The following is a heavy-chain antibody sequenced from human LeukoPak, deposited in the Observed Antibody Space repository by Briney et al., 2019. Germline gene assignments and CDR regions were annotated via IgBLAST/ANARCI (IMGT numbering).Heavy chain of an antibody. J-gene: IGHJ6*02. D-gene: IGHD3-10*01. CDR3: ARDPGPLWFGELLYVYYGMDV. CDR1: GFTFSSYS. CDR2: ISSSSSYI. Sequence: GGSLRLSCAASGFTFSSYSMNWVRQAPGKGLEWVSSISSSSSYIYYADSVKGRFTISRDNAENSLYLQMNSLRAEDTAVYYCARDPGPLWFGELLYVYYGMDVWGQGTTVTVSS. V-gene: IGHV3-21*01.